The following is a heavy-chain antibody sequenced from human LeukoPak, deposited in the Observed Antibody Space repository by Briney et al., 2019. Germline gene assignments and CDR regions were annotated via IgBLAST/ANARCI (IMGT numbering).Heavy chain of an antibody. CDR1: GGTFSSYA. D-gene: IGHD3-3*01. J-gene: IGHJ5*02. Sequence: SVKVSCKASGGTFSSYAISWVRQAPGQGLEWMGGIIPIFGTANYAQKFQGRVTITADESTSTAYMELSSLRSGDTAVYYCASVSYDFWSGYYDWFDPWGQGTLVTVSS. CDR2: IIPIFGTA. V-gene: IGHV1-69*01. CDR3: ASVSYDFWSGYYDWFDP.